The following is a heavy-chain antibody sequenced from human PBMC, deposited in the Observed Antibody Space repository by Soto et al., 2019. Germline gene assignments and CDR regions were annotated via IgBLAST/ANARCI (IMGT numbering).Heavy chain of an antibody. CDR3: AREFKIAVASYFAY. CDR2: IIPILGIA. J-gene: IGHJ4*02. Sequence: GASVKVSCKASGCTFSSYTISWVRQAPGQGLEWMGRIIPILGIANYAQKFQGRVTITADKSTSTAYMELSSLRSEDTAVYYCAREFKIAVASYFAYGGQGTLVTVSS. CDR1: GCTFSSYT. D-gene: IGHD6-19*01. V-gene: IGHV1-69*04.